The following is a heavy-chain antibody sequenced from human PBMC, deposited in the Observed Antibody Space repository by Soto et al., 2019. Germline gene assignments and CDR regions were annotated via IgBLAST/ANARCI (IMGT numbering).Heavy chain of an antibody. V-gene: IGHV3-23*01. CDR2: ISGSGGST. Sequence: EVQLLESGGGLVQPGGSLRLSCAASGFTFSRYAMSWVRQAPGKGLEWVSAISGSGGSTYYADSVKGRFTISRDNSKNTLYLQMNSLRAEDTAVYYCAKFGGASKAFDYWGQGTLVTVSS. J-gene: IGHJ4*02. CDR1: GFTFSRYA. CDR3: AKFGGASKAFDY. D-gene: IGHD3-16*01.